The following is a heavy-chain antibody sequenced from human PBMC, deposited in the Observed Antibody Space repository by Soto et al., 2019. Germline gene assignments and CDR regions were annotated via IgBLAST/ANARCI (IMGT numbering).Heavy chain of an antibody. CDR2: ISSGAITI. Sequence: GGSLRLSCAASGFTFSDYYMNWIRQAPGKGLEWVSYISSGAITIYYADSVKGRFTISRDDAKNSLYLQMNSLRAEDTAVYYCARQYSSSSVEFWGQGTLVTVSS. J-gene: IGHJ4*02. CDR1: GFTFSDYY. V-gene: IGHV3-11*01. CDR3: ARQYSSSSVEF. D-gene: IGHD6-6*01.